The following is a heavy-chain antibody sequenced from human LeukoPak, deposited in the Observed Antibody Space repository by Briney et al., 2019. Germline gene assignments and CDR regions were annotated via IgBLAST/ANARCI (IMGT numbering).Heavy chain of an antibody. V-gene: IGHV5-51*01. CDR2: IYPGDSDT. CDR1: GYSFTSYW. J-gene: IGHJ5*02. D-gene: IGHD5-12*01. Sequence: GESLKISCKGSGYSFTSYWIGWVRQMPGKGLEWVGIIYPGDSDTRYSPSFQGQVTISADKSINTAYLQWSSLKASDTAMYYCARTITPEGSSPFDPWGQGTLVTVSS. CDR3: ARTITPEGSSPFDP.